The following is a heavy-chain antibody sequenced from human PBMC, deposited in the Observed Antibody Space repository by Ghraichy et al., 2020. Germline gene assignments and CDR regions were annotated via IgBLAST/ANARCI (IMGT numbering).Heavy chain of an antibody. J-gene: IGHJ4*02. V-gene: IGHV3-33*01. CDR3: ARGRGYPSNNFDF. CDR2: IWSDGSNT. Sequence: GGSLRLSCAASRFTFSNYGMHWVRQAPGKGLEWVAVIWSDGSNTYYADSVKGRFTISRDDSKNTLYLQMNSLRAEDTAVYYCARGRGYPSNNFDFWGQGALVTVSS. D-gene: IGHD6-13*01. CDR1: RFTFSNYG.